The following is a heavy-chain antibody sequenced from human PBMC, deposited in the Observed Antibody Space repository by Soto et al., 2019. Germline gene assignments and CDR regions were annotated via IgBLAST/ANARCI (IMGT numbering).Heavy chain of an antibody. CDR2: ISGSGGST. CDR3: AKAQGDIVATIYYYYGMDV. J-gene: IGHJ6*02. V-gene: IGHV3-23*01. D-gene: IGHD5-12*01. Sequence: GSLRLSCAASGFTFSSYAMSWVRQAPGKGLEWVSAISGSGGSTYYADSVKGRFTISRDNSKNTLYLQMNSLRAEDTAVYYCAKAQGDIVATIYYYYGMDVWGQGTTVTVSS. CDR1: GFTFSSYA.